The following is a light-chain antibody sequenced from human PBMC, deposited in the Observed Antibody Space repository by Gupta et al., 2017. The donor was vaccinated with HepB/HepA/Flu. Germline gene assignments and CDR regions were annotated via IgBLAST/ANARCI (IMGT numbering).Light chain of an antibody. CDR3: NSRDSSGNPI. CDR1: SLRSYY. Sequence: SSELTQDPAVSVALGQTVRITCQGDSLRSYYASWYQQKPGQAPGLVIYGKNNRPSGIPDRFSGSSSGNTASLTITGAQAEDEADYYCNSRDSSGNPIFGGGTKLTVL. J-gene: IGLJ2*01. V-gene: IGLV3-19*01. CDR2: GKN.